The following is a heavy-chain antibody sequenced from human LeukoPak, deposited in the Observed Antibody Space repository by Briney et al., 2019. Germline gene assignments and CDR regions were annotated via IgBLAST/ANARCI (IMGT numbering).Heavy chain of an antibody. CDR2: ISTNGVNT. Sequence: GGSLRLSCAASGFTFSSYAMRWVRQAPGKGLECVSAISTNGVNTYYANSVKGRFTISRDNSKNTLYLQMGSLRAEDMAVYYCARGVTTAIDYWGQGTLVTVSS. V-gene: IGHV3-64*01. J-gene: IGHJ4*02. CDR1: GFTFSSYA. D-gene: IGHD4-17*01. CDR3: ARGVTTAIDY.